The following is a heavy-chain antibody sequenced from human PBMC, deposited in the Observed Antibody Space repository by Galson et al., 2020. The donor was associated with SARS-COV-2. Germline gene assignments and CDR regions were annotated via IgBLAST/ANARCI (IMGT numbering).Heavy chain of an antibody. CDR3: ARGGWGGDFIDY. D-gene: IGHD2-21*01. CDR2: IFSGGSA. CDR1: GGSISSGGYQ. V-gene: IGHV4-30-4*08. J-gene: IGHJ4*02. Sequence: TLSLTCSVSGGSISSGGYQWCWIRQPPGKGLEWIGYIFSGGSAYYNPSLKSRITISVDTSKNRFSLNLNSVTAADTAVYFCARGGWGGDFIDYWGQGALVTVFS.